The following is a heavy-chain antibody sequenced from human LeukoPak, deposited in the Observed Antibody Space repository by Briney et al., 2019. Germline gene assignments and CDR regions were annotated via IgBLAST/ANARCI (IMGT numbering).Heavy chain of an antibody. J-gene: IGHJ4*02. Sequence: SETLSLTCTVSGGSISSYYWSWIRQPAGKGLEWIGRFYPSGSTNYNPSLRSRVTMSVDTSKNQFSLRLNSVTAADTAVYYCARDNDSSRPYTEYYLDYWGQGTLVTVSS. CDR2: FYPSGST. D-gene: IGHD1-1*01. V-gene: IGHV4-4*07. CDR1: GGSISSYY. CDR3: ARDNDSSRPYTEYYLDY.